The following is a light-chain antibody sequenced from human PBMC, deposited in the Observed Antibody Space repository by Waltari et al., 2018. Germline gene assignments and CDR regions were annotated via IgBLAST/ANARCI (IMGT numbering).Light chain of an antibody. CDR1: SSNVGRDN. V-gene: IGLV1-47*01. J-gene: IGLJ1*01. CDR2: NDI. CDR3: AAWDDRLRAYV. Sequence: QSVLPQPPSASGTPGQRVTISCSGSSSNVGRDNVYWYQQLPGTAPKLLIYNDIQQPSGVPDRFSGSKSGTSASLAISGLRSEDEGDYYCAAWDDRLRAYVFGTGTQVTVL.